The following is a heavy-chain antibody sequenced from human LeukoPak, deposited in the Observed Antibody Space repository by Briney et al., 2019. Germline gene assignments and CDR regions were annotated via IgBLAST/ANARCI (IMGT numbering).Heavy chain of an antibody. J-gene: IGHJ4*02. CDR3: ARSRDGYNFYYFDY. Sequence: SVKVSCKASGGTFSSYAISWVRQAPGQGLEWTGRIIPILGIANYAQKFQGRVTITADKSTSTAYMELSSLRSEDTAVYYCARSRDGYNFYYFDYWGQGTLVTVSS. CDR1: GGTFSSYA. D-gene: IGHD5-12*01. V-gene: IGHV1-69*04. CDR2: IIPILGIA.